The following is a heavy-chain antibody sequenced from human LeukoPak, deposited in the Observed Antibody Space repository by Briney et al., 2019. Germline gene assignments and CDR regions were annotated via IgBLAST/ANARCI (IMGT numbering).Heavy chain of an antibody. D-gene: IGHD3-10*01. CDR2: ISGSGDNT. Sequence: GGSLRLSCAASGFTFSTYAMSWVRQAPGKGLEWVSGISGSGDNTWYADSVKGRFTISRDNSKNTLYLQMNSLRAEDTAVYYCAKDRVFELWFEEASPYYFDYWGQGTLVTVSS. J-gene: IGHJ4*02. CDR3: AKDRVFELWFEEASPYYFDY. V-gene: IGHV3-23*01. CDR1: GFTFSTYA.